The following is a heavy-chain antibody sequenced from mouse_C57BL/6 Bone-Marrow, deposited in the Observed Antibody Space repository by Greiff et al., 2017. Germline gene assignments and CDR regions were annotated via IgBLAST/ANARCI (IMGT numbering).Heavy chain of an antibody. D-gene: IGHD1-1*01. CDR2: IRSKSSNYAT. J-gene: IGHJ1*03. V-gene: IGHV10-3*01. CDR3: VRDVTTVVARYFDV. CDR1: GFTFNTYA. Sequence: DVKLQESGGGLVQPKGSLKLSCAASGFTFNTYAMHWVRQAPGKGLEWVARIRSKSSNYATYYADSVKDRFTISRDDSQSMLYLQMNNLKTEDTAMYYCVRDVTTVVARYFDVWGTGTTVTVSS.